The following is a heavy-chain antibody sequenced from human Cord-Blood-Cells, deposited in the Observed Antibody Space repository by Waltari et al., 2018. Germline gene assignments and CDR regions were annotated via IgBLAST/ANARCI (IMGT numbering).Heavy chain of an antibody. Sequence: EVQLVESGGGLVQPGGSLRLSCAASGFTFSSYDMHCVRHATGKGLEWVSAIGTAGDTYYPGSVKGRFTISRENAKNSLYLQMNSLRAGDTAVYYCARGQKRKGDYYDILTGFDYWGQGTLVTVSS. CDR2: IGTAGDT. D-gene: IGHD3-9*01. V-gene: IGHV3-13*01. CDR3: ARGQKRKGDYYDILTGFDY. CDR1: GFTFSSYD. J-gene: IGHJ4*02.